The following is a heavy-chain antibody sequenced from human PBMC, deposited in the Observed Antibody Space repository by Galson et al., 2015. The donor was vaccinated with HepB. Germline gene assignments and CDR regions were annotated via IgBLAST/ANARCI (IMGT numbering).Heavy chain of an antibody. CDR2: ISGSGGST. CDR3: AKDWGLGIAAAGDGGFDY. V-gene: IGHV3-23*01. J-gene: IGHJ4*02. D-gene: IGHD6-13*01. CDR1: GFTFSSYA. Sequence: SLRLSCAASGFTFSSYAMSWVRQAPGKGLEWVSAISGSGGSTYYADSVKGRFTISRDNSKNTLYLQMNSLRAEDTAVYHCAKDWGLGIAAAGDGGFDYWGQGTLVTVSS.